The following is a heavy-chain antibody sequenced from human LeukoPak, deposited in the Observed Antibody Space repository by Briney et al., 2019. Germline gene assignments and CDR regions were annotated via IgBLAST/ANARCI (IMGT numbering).Heavy chain of an antibody. J-gene: IGHJ6*03. CDR1: GDSIDDSY. CDR2: IYYSGST. Sequence: SETLSLTCTVSGDSIDDSYWSRIRQSPGKGLEWIGYIYYSGSTNYNPSLKSRVTISVDTSKNQFSLKLSSVTAADTAVYYCARRMAPYYMDVWGKGTTVTVSS. D-gene: IGHD5-24*01. CDR3: ARRMAPYYMDV. V-gene: IGHV4-59*01.